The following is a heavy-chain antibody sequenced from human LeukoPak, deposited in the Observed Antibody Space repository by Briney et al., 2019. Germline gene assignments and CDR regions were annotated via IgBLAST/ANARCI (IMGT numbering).Heavy chain of an antibody. V-gene: IGHV4-39*01. CDR3: ARQGLRLTSDY. J-gene: IGHJ4*02. D-gene: IGHD4-17*01. CDR2: IYYRGRT. CDR1: GGSMSIRNYF. Sequence: SETLSLTCTVSGGSMSIRNYFWGWIRKPPGKGLEWIGAIYYRGRTYYNPSLKSRVTMSVDTSTNQFSLKLSSVTAADTAMYYCARQGLRLTSDYWGQGTLVTVSS.